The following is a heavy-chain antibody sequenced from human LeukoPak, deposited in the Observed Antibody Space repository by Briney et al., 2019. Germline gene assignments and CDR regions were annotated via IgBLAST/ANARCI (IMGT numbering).Heavy chain of an antibody. CDR3: AREGITIFGVVIVRRFDY. J-gene: IGHJ4*02. CDR2: TYYRSKWYN. V-gene: IGHV6-1*01. CDR1: GDSVSSNSAA. Sequence: SQTLSLTCAISGDSVSSNSAAWNWIRQSPSRGLEWLGRTYYRSKWYNDYAVSVKSRITINPDTSKNQFSLQLNSVTPEDTAVCYCAREGITIFGVVIVRRFDYWGQGTLVTVSS. D-gene: IGHD3-3*01.